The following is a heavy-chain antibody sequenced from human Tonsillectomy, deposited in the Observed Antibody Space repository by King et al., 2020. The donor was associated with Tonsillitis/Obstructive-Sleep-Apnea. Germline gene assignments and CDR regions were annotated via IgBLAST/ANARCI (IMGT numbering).Heavy chain of an antibody. V-gene: IGHV4-39*01. D-gene: IGHD3-10*01. J-gene: IGHJ5*02. CDR1: GGSISSSSYY. CDR2: IYYSGST. CDR3: ARLVQGVIRRNRVNWFDP. Sequence: LQLKESGPGLVKPSENLSLTCTVSGGSISSSSYYWGWIRQPPGKGLEWIGSIYYSGSTYYNPSLKSRVTISVDTSKNQFSLKLSSVTAADTAVYYCARLVQGVIRRNRVNWFDPWGQGTLVTVSS.